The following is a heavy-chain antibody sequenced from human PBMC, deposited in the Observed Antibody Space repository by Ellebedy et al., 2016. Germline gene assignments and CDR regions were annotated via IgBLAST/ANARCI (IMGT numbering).Heavy chain of an antibody. Sequence: GGSLRLSCAASGFNFGGYWMSWVRQAPGKGLEWVANIKHDGSERNYVDSVKGRFTISRDNAKNSLYLQMNSLGADDTAVYFCAKSNWFDPWGQGTLVTVSS. V-gene: IGHV3-7*03. CDR1: GFNFGGYW. CDR3: AKSNWFDP. CDR2: IKHDGSER. J-gene: IGHJ5*02.